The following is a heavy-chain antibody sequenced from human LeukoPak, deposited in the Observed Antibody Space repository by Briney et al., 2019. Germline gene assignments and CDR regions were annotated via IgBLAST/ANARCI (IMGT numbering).Heavy chain of an antibody. Sequence: GGSLRLSCAASGFTFSSYVMSWVRQAPGKGLEWVSGVIGGGGSTYYADSVKGRFTISGDNSRNTLFLQMNSLRAEDTAVYYCAHGAMYQLDYWGQGTLVTVSS. V-gene: IGHV3-23*01. CDR3: AHGAMYQLDY. CDR2: VIGGGGST. J-gene: IGHJ4*02. CDR1: GFTFSSYV. D-gene: IGHD2-2*01.